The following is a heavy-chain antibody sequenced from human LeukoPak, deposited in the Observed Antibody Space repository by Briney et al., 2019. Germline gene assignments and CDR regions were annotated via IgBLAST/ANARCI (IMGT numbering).Heavy chain of an antibody. CDR3: AVPGGYCSSTSCSLLNSYYYVMDV. Sequence: GASVKVSCKASGYTFTSYYMHWVRQAPGQGLEWMGIINPSGGSTSYAQKFQGRVTMTRDTSTSTVYMELSSLRSEDTAVYYCAVPGGYCSSTSCSLLNSYYYVMDVWGQGTTVSVSS. CDR2: INPSGGST. J-gene: IGHJ6*02. D-gene: IGHD2-2*01. CDR1: GYTFTSYY. V-gene: IGHV1-46*01.